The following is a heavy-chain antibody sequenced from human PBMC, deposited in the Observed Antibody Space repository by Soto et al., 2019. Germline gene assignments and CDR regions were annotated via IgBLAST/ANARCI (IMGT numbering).Heavy chain of an antibody. CDR3: ARRQWERADFGY. V-gene: IGHV4-30-4*01. J-gene: IGHJ4*02. CDR1: DHSISSDDNY. Sequence: QVQLQESGPGLVKPSQTLSLTCTVSDHSISSDDNYWSWIRQSPGKGLEWIGYIYYSGSTYYNPSLKSRVTISVNTSKNQFSLKLSSVTAADTAVYYCARRQWERADFGYWGQGTLVTVSS. CDR2: IYYSGST. D-gene: IGHD1-26*01.